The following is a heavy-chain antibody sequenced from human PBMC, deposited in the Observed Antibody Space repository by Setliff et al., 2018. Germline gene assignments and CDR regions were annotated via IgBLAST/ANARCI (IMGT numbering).Heavy chain of an antibody. Sequence: GASVKVSCKASGYTFTNYGVTWVRQAPGQGLEWMGWIGAYNGNTYNAHKFQGRVTMTPXXSTSTAYRELRSLRSDDTAVYYCARVTIAVAGYFDFWGQGTLVTVSS. CDR1: GYTFTNYG. CDR2: IGAYNGNT. J-gene: IGHJ4*02. V-gene: IGHV1-18*01. D-gene: IGHD6-19*01. CDR3: ARVTIAVAGYFDF.